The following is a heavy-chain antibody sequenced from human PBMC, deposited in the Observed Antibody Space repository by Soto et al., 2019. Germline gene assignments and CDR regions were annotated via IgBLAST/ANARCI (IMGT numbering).Heavy chain of an antibody. V-gene: IGHV3-48*03. Sequence: GGSLRLCCAASGFTFSNYEMNWVRQAPGKGLERVSYISSSGSTISYADSVKGRFTISRDNAKDSLYLQMKSLRAEDTAVYYCARVPTYYSPYCSCAMDVWGQGTTVTVSS. CDR3: ARVPTYYSPYCSCAMDV. CDR2: ISSSGSTI. J-gene: IGHJ6*02. CDR1: GFTFSNYE. D-gene: IGHD3-10*01.